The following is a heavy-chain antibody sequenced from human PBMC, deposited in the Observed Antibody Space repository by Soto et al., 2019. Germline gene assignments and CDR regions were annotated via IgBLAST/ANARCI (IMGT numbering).Heavy chain of an antibody. CDR3: ARVSSRGRFDY. D-gene: IGHD2-15*01. Sequence: QVQLQESGPGLVKPSQTLSLTCTVSGVSISSGGYYWRWISQHPGKGLEWIGYIYYSGSTYYNPSLKSRVTISVDTSKNQFSLKLSSVTAADTAVYYCARVSSRGRFDYWGQGTLVTVSS. V-gene: IGHV4-31*03. J-gene: IGHJ4*02. CDR1: GVSISSGGYY. CDR2: IYYSGST.